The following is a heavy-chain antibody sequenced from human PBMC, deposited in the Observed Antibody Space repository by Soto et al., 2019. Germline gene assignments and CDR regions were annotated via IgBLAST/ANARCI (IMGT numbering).Heavy chain of an antibody. D-gene: IGHD6-13*01. CDR2: ITSNGGST. CDR1: GFTFSNYA. V-gene: IGHV3-64D*06. CDR3: VKDRGSSWYDTYYFGMVV. Sequence: GGSLRLSCSASGFTFSNYAMHWVRQAPGKGLECVSVITSNGGSTYYADSVTGRFAISRDNSKNTLFLQVSSLRVEDTAVYYCVKDRGSSWYDTYYFGMVVWGQGTTVTVSS. J-gene: IGHJ6*02.